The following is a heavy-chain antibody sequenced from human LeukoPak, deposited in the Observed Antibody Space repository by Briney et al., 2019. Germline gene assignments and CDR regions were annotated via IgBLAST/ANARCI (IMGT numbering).Heavy chain of an antibody. Sequence: GGSLRLSCAASEFTVSSNYMSWVRQAPGKGLEWVSVIYSGGSTYYADSVKGRFTISRDNSKNTLYLQMNSLRAEDTAVYYCARSHSSGWYPGAFDIWGQGTMVTVSS. CDR2: IYSGGST. D-gene: IGHD6-19*01. CDR1: EFTVSSNY. J-gene: IGHJ3*02. CDR3: ARSHSSGWYPGAFDI. V-gene: IGHV3-53*01.